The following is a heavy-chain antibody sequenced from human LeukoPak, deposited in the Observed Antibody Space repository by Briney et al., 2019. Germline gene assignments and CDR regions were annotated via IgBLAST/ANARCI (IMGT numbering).Heavy chain of an antibody. CDR2: IYYSGST. CDR1: GGSISSYY. Sequence: SETLSLTCTVSGGSISSYYWSWIRQPPGKGLEWIGYIYYSGSTNYNPSLKSRVAISLDTSKNQFSLKLTSVTAADTAVYYCARQSPTSRAIDYWGQGTLVTVSS. V-gene: IGHV4-59*08. J-gene: IGHJ4*02. D-gene: IGHD2-2*01. CDR3: ARQSPTSRAIDY.